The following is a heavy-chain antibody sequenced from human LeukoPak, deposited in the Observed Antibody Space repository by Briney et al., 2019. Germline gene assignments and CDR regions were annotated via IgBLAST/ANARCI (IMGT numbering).Heavy chain of an antibody. CDR1: GYSLTGYY. V-gene: IGHV1-2*02. CDR3: ARWEGYSSSPDY. J-gene: IGHJ4*02. Sequence: ASVKVSCKASGYSLTGYYMHWLRQAPGQGLEWMGWINPNSGDTGYAQKFQGRVTMTRDMSISTIYMELTRLRSDDTALYYCARWEGYSSSPDYWGQGTLVTVSS. D-gene: IGHD6-13*01. CDR2: INPNSGDT.